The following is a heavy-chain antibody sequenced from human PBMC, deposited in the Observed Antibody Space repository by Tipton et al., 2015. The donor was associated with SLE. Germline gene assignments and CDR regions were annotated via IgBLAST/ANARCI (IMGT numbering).Heavy chain of an antibody. J-gene: IGHJ4*02. CDR3: ARDGGHTYLLGSFDY. Sequence: TLSLTCAVYGGSFSGYYWTWIRQPQGKGLEWIGEINHGGSTNYNPSLKSRVTISEDTSKNQFSLKLTSVTAADTAMYYCARDGGHTYLLGSFDYWGQGTPVNVS. V-gene: IGHV4-34*01. CDR2: INHGGST. D-gene: IGHD3-16*01. CDR1: GGSFSGYY.